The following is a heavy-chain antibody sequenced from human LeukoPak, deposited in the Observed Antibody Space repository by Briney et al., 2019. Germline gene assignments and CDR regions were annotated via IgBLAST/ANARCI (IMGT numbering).Heavy chain of an antibody. CDR1: GGTFSSYA. V-gene: IGHV1-69*04. D-gene: IGHD4-17*01. Sequence: SVKVSCKASGGTFSSYAISWVRQAPGQGLEWMGRIIPILGIANYAQKFQGRVTITADKSTSTAYMELSSLRSEDTAVYYCARARTRTYNYGELPSTPGFDYWGQGTLVTVSS. CDR2: IIPILGIA. J-gene: IGHJ4*02. CDR3: ARARTRTYNYGELPSTPGFDY.